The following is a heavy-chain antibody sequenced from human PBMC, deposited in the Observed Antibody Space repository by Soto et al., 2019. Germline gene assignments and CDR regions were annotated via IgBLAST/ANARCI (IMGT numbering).Heavy chain of an antibody. J-gene: IGHJ5*02. CDR2: ISGSGGST. CDR1: GFTFSSYA. Sequence: GGSLRLSCAASGFTFSSYAMSWVRQAPGKGLEWVSAISGSGGSTYYADSVKGRFTISRDNSKNTLYLQMNSLRAEDTAVYYCAKDPIAAAGTSLSWFDPWGQGTLVTVSS. CDR3: AKDPIAAAGTSLSWFDP. V-gene: IGHV3-23*01. D-gene: IGHD6-13*01.